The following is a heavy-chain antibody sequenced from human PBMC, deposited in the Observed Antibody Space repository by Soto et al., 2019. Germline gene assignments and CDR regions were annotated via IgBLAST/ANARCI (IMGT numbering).Heavy chain of an antibody. Sequence: EASVKVSCKASGYTFTSYYLHWVRQAPGQGLEWMGIINPSGGSTSYAQKFQGRVTMTRDTSTSTVYMELSSLRSEDTAVYYCARDPGYYDSSGSMTRDYWGQGTLVTVSS. V-gene: IGHV1-46*01. CDR2: INPSGGST. J-gene: IGHJ4*02. D-gene: IGHD3-22*01. CDR3: ARDPGYYDSSGSMTRDY. CDR1: GYTFTSYY.